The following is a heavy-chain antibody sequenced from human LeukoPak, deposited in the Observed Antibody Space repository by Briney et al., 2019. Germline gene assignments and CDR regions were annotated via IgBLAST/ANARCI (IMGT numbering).Heavy chain of an antibody. V-gene: IGHV3-74*01. CDR2: INSDGSST. CDR1: GFTFSSYW. J-gene: IGHJ4*02. D-gene: IGHD3-22*01. CDR3: ARDRPYYYDSSGYYYRFDY. Sequence: GGSLRLSCAASGFTFSSYWMHWVRQAPGKGLVWVSRINSDGSSTSYADSVKGRFTISRDDAKNSLYLQMNSLRAEDTAVYYCARDRPYYYDSSGYYYRFDYWGQGTLVTVSS.